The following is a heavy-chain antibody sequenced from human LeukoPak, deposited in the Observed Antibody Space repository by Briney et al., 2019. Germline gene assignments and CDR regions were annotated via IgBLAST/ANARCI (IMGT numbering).Heavy chain of an antibody. V-gene: IGHV3-23*01. CDR3: AKDRRGYSYGYLDY. CDR1: GFTVGSNY. D-gene: IGHD5-18*01. Sequence: GGSLRLSCAASGFTVGSNYMSWVRQAPGKGLEWVSAISGSGGSTYYADSVKGRFTISRDNSKNTLYLQMNGLRAEDTAVYYCAKDRRGYSYGYLDYWGQGTLVTVSA. CDR2: ISGSGGST. J-gene: IGHJ4*02.